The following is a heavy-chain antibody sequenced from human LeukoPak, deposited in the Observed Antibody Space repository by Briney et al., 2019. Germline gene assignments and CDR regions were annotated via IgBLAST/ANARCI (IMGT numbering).Heavy chain of an antibody. CDR1: GYIFTGYY. V-gene: IGHV1-2*02. CDR2: INPNSGDT. CDR3: ARGSTRTTVTTGGDDY. Sequence: ASVKVSCKASGYIFTGYYIHWVRQAPGQGLEWMGWINPNSGDTKYAQKFQGRVTMTRDTSISTAYMELSRLRSDDTAVYYCARGSTRTTVTTGGDDYWGQGTLVTVSS. D-gene: IGHD4-17*01. J-gene: IGHJ4*02.